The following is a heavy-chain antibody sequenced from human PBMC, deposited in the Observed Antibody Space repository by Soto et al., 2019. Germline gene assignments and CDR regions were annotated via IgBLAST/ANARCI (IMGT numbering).Heavy chain of an antibody. V-gene: IGHV3-53*04. CDR3: ARDNKGSYDD. J-gene: IGHJ4*02. CDR2: IYSGGST. CDR1: GFTVSSNY. Sequence: GGSLRLSCAASGFTVSSNYMSWVRQAPGKGLEWVSVIYSGGSTYYADSVKGRFTISRHNSKNTLYLQMNSLRAEDTAVYDCARDNKGSYDDWGQGTLVTVSS.